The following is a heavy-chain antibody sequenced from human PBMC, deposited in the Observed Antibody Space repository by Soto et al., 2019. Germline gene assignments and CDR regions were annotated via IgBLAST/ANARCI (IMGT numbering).Heavy chain of an antibody. J-gene: IGHJ4*02. CDR2: IYYSGST. CDR3: ARATYDSSGYPDS. Sequence: SETLSLTCTVSGGSISSGGYYWSWIRQHPGKGLEWIGYIYYSGSTYYNPSLKSRVTISVDTSKNQFSLKLSSVTAADTAVYYCARATYDSSGYPDSWGQGTLVTVSS. V-gene: IGHV4-31*03. D-gene: IGHD3-22*01. CDR1: GGSISSGGYY.